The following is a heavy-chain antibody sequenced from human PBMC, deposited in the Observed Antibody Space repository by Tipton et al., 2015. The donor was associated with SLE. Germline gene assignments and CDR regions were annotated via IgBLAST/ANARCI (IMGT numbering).Heavy chain of an antibody. J-gene: IGHJ6*03. V-gene: IGHV4-39*02. CDR3: ARERGGDKSWYVAYYYYYMDV. CDR2: IYCSGNT. Sequence: LRLSCTVSGGSISSSSYYWGWIRQPPGKGLEWIGTIYCSGNTYSNPSLKSRATISVDRSKNQFSLRLSSVTAADTAVYYCARERGGDKSWYVAYYYYYMDVWGKGTTVTVSS. CDR1: GGSISSSSYY. D-gene: IGHD6-13*01.